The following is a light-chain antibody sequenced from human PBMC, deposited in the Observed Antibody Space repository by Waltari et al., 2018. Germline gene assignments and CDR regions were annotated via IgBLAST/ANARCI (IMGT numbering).Light chain of an antibody. CDR1: SDDIGAYSY. J-gene: IGLJ2*01. CDR2: DLT. CDR3: SAYTSTGSLK. V-gene: IGLV2-14*03. Sequence: QSALTQPASVSGSPGQSITISCTGTSDDIGAYSYVTWYHQRPGKVPKLIISDLTGRPSVVSNRFAGSKSGSTASLTVSGLQAEDEGLFYCSAYTSTGSLKFGGGTRVTVL.